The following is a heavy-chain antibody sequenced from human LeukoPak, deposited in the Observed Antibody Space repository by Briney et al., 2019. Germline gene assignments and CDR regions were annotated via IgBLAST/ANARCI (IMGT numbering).Heavy chain of an antibody. J-gene: IGHJ4*02. CDR2: INPNSGGT. CDR3: ARGFEYYYDSSGYIY. V-gene: IGHV1-2*02. CDR1: GYTFTGYY. D-gene: IGHD3-22*01. Sequence: ASVKVSCKASGYTFTGYYMHWVRQAPGQGLEWMGWINPNSGGTNYAQKFQGRVTMTRDTSISTAYMELSRLRSDDTAVYYCARGFEYYYDSSGYIYWGQGTLVTVSS.